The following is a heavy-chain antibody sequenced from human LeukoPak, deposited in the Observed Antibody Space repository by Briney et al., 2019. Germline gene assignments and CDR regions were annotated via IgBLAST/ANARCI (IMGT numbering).Heavy chain of an antibody. V-gene: IGHV3-21*01. CDR1: GFTFSSYS. Sequence: GGSLRPSCAASGFTFSSYSMNWVRQAPGKGLEWVSSISSSSSYIYYADSVKGRFTISRDNAKNSLYLRMNSLRAEDTAVYYCARDSSSWYFDYWGQGTLVTVSS. CDR3: ARDSSSWYFDY. CDR2: ISSSSSYI. J-gene: IGHJ4*02. D-gene: IGHD6-13*01.